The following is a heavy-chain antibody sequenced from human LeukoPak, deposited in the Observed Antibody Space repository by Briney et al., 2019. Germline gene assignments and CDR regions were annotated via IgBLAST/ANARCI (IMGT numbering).Heavy chain of an antibody. J-gene: IGHJ4*02. D-gene: IGHD2-2*01. V-gene: IGHV3-7*01. CDR1: GFTFSSHD. CDR2: LKPDGSEK. CDR3: ARMSSYCDY. Sequence: GGSLRLSCVASGFTFSSHDMNWVRQTPGKGLESVATLKPDGSEKYYVDSVKGRFTISRDNAKSSLYLQMNSLRSDDTGVYFCARMSSYCDYWGQGTLVTVSS.